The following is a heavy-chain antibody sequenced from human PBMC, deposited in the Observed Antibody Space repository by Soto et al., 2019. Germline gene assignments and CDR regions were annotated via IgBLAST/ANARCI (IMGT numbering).Heavy chain of an antibody. CDR2: INSNGGTT. CDR1: GFIFSSYV. J-gene: IGHJ6*02. V-gene: IGHV3-64D*06. Sequence: GGSLRLSCSASGFIFSSYVMYWVRQAPGKGLEYVSVINSNGGTTHYADSVKGRFTISRDNSKNTLSLQMSSLRPEDTAVYYCVTTGVMDMDVWGQGTTVTVSS. CDR3: VTTGVMDMDV. D-gene: IGHD3-16*01.